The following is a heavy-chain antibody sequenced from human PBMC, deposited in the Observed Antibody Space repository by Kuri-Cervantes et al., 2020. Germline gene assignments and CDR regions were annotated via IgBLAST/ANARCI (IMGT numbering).Heavy chain of an antibody. J-gene: IGHJ3*02. CDR1: GFTFSSYY. V-gene: IGHV3-7*01. CDR3: ARDPYNNGGYGAFDM. CDR2: IQPDGGEQ. Sequence: GESLKISCAAPGFTFSSYYMIWVRQAPGKGLEWVANIQPDGGEQYYVDSLKDRFTISRDNAKDSLYLQMNSLRAEDTAAYYCARDPYNNGGYGAFDMWGQGTVVTVSS. D-gene: IGHD3-22*01.